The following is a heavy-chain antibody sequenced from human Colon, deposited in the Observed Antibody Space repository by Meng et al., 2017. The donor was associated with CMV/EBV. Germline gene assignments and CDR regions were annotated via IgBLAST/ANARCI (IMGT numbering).Heavy chain of an antibody. CDR2: ISSFGNTI. V-gene: IGHV3-48*03. D-gene: IGHD2-8*01. Sequence: GESLKISCAASGFTFSSFEMNWVRQAPGKGLEWVSYISSFGNTIFYADSVKGRFTISRDNAKNSLYLQMNSLRAEDTAVYYCASTGPLYGLYFCYWGQGTLVTVSS. CDR1: GFTFSSFE. CDR3: ASTGPLYGLYFCY. J-gene: IGHJ4*02.